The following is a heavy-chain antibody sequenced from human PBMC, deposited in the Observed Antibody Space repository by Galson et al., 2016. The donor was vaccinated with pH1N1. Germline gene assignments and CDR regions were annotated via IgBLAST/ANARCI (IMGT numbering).Heavy chain of an antibody. D-gene: IGHD6-13*01. CDR3: ARWQQGSATFYP. Sequence: TLSLTCTVSGGSISVGTYYWSWVRQPAGKALEWIGGVSRSGDTNYNPSLGSRVTVSVDTSKNQFSMRQASVAASDTAVYYCARWQQGSATFYPWGQGTLVSVSS. CDR2: VSRSGDT. CDR1: GGSISVGTYY. V-gene: IGHV4-61*02. J-gene: IGHJ5*02.